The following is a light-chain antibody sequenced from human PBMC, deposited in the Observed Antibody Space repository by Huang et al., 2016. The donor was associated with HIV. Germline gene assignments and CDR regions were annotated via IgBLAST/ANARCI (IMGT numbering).Light chain of an antibody. CDR1: QGVNNY. CDR2: TAS. J-gene: IGKJ3*01. V-gene: IGKV1-9*01. CDR3: QQLNNYPFT. Sequence: IQLTQSPSSLSASVGDRVTITCRASQGVNNYLAWDQQKAGQAPSLLIYTASTLHSGVPSRFSGSGSGTNFSLTILTLHPEDFATYYCQQLNNYPFTFGPGTKVDVK.